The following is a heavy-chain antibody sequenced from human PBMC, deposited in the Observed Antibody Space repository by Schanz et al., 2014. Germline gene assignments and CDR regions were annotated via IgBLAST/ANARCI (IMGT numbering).Heavy chain of an antibody. CDR1: GFSLNTYG. J-gene: IGHJ5*01. D-gene: IGHD4-17*01. CDR3: ARPRFDYGEVDS. V-gene: IGHV3-33*01. Sequence: QAQLMESGGGVVQPGTSLILSCSVSGFSLNTYGIHWFRQPAGKGLEWVAVIWNNGATKYYADSVRGRFTISRDRFQNTLYLRMNSLRAEDTAVYYCARPRFDYGEVDSWGQGTLVTVSS. CDR2: IWNNGATK.